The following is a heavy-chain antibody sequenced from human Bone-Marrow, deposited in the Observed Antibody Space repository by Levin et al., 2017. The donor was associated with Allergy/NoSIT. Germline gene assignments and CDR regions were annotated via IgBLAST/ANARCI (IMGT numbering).Heavy chain of an antibody. CDR1: GYTFTGYY. CDR3: AITMVRGVIFDAFDI. D-gene: IGHD3-10*01. V-gene: IGHV1-2*02. J-gene: IGHJ3*02. Sequence: GESLKISCKASGYTFTGYYMHWVRQAPGQGLEWMGWINPNSGGTNYAQKFQGRVTMTRDTSISTAYMELSRLRSDDTAVYYCAITMVRGVIFDAFDIWGQGTMVTVSS. CDR2: INPNSGGT.